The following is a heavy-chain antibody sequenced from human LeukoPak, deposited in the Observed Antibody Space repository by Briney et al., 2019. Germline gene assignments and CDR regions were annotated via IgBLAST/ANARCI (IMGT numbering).Heavy chain of an antibody. J-gene: IGHJ5*02. Sequence: GGSLRLSCVASGFSFLNYWMTWVRQGPGKGLEWVANIKQDGSDKYYADSVRGRFTISRDNAKNSVYLEMNRLRAEDTAVYYCARVSVMVRSWYFDPWGQGTLVAVSS. CDR2: IKQDGSDK. CDR3: ARVSVMVRSWYFDP. D-gene: IGHD5-18*01. V-gene: IGHV3-7*01. CDR1: GFSFLNYW.